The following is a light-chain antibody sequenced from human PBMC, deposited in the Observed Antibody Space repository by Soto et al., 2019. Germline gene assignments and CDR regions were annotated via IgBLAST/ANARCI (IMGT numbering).Light chain of an antibody. V-gene: IGLV1-40*01. J-gene: IGLJ1*01. Sequence: QSVLSQPPSVSGSPGHRVTISCTRASSNIAASDEIHCYHQLLGIATQFIVSANGNRPSAVPNGLCASKSGTSGSLAITGLQAEDEGHYYCQADARVLTAYVFGTGTKVTVL. CDR2: ANG. CDR3: QADARVLTAYV. CDR1: SSNIAASDE.